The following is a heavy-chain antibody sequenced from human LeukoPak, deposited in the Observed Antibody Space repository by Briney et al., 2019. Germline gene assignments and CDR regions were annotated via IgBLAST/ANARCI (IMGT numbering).Heavy chain of an antibody. CDR3: TIHEGITMIMI. Sequence: GGSLRLSCAASGFIVSTNYMSWGRQAPGKGLEWVSVIYSGGSTYYADSVKGRFTISRDNSKNSLYLQMNSLRAEDTAVYYCTIHEGITMIMIWGQGTLVTVSS. J-gene: IGHJ4*02. CDR2: IYSGGST. CDR1: GFIVSTNY. D-gene: IGHD3-22*01. V-gene: IGHV3-66*04.